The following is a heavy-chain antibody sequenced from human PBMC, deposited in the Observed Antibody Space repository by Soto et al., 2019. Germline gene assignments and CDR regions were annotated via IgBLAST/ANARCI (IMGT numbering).Heavy chain of an antibody. D-gene: IGHD1-26*01. J-gene: IGHJ4*02. CDR2: TYYRSKWYN. CDR3: ARQRFGRLDY. CDR1: GDSVSSNSTT. Sequence: PSQTLSLTCAISGDSVSSNSTTWNWIRQSPSRGLEWLGRTYYRSKWYNDYTVSVKRRIIINADTSKNQLSLQLNTTTPKETAVYYCARQRFGRLDYWGQGTLVTVSS. V-gene: IGHV6-1*01.